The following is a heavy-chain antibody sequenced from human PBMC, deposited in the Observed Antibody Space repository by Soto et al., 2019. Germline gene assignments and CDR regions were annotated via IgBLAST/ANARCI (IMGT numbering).Heavy chain of an antibody. CDR3: ARDSDYGEDYYHGLVV. Sequence: PGWSLRLSCVASGFTFSIHWMSWVRQAPGSGLEWVANIKQDGSEKNYMDSVKGRFTLSRDNAKNSLYLQINSLRAEDTSVYFLARDSDYGEDYYHGLVVWRQGTPVHVS. J-gene: IGHJ6*01. CDR2: IKQDGSEK. V-gene: IGHV3-7*01. CDR1: GFTFSIHW. D-gene: IGHD4-17*01.